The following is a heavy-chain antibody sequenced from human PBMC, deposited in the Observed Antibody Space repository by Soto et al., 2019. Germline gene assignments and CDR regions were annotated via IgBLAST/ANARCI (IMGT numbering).Heavy chain of an antibody. J-gene: IGHJ4*02. Sequence: GGSLRLSCAASGFTFSNYAMSWVRQAPGKGLEWVSGISGTGTSTSYADSVKGRFTISRDNSKNTLYLQMNSLRAEDTAVYYCAKAARPYSYEISDYWGQGTLVTVSS. CDR2: ISGTGTST. CDR3: AKAARPYSYEISDY. CDR1: GFTFSNYA. V-gene: IGHV3-23*01. D-gene: IGHD5-18*01.